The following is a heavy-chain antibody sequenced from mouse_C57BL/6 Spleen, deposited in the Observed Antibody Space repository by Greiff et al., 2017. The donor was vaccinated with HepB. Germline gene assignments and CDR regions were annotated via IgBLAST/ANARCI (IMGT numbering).Heavy chain of an antibody. V-gene: IGHV1-64*01. CDR1: GYTFTSYW. CDR2: IHPNSGST. CDR3: ARLTTVHHYYAMDY. D-gene: IGHD1-1*01. Sequence: QVQLQQSGAELVKPGASVKLSCKASGYTFTSYWMHWVKQRPGQGLEWIGMIHPNSGSTNYNEKFKSKATLTVDKSSSTAYMQLSSLTSEDSAVYYCARLTTVHHYYAMDYWGQGTSVTVSS. J-gene: IGHJ4*01.